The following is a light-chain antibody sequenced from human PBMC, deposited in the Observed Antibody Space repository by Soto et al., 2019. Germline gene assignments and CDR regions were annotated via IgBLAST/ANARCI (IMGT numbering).Light chain of an antibody. CDR1: NIGSKS. J-gene: IGLJ3*02. V-gene: IGLV3-21*02. CDR3: QVWDTSSDPPKWV. Sequence: SYELTQPPSVSVAPGQTARLTCGGNNIGSKSVHWYQQKPRQAPVLVVFDDSDRPSGIPERFSGSNSGNMATRTITRVEAGDEADFYCQVWDTSSDPPKWVFGGGTKLTVL. CDR2: DDS.